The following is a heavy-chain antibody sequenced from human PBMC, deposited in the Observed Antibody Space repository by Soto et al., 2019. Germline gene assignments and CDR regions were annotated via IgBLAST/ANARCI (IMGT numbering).Heavy chain of an antibody. V-gene: IGHV4-30-4*01. CDR3: ARDRGAVNEDYGGNSALGMDV. Sequence: SETLSLTCTVSGGSISSGDYYWSWIRQPPGKGLEWIGYIYYSGSTYYNPSLKSRVTLSVDPSKNQFSLKLSSVTAADTAVYYCARDRGAVNEDYGGNSALGMDVWGQGTTVTVSS. CDR1: GGSISSGDYY. CDR2: IYYSGST. J-gene: IGHJ6*02. D-gene: IGHD4-17*01.